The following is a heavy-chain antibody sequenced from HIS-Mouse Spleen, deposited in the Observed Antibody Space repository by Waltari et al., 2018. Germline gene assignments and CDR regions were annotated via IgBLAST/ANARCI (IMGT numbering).Heavy chain of an antibody. CDR1: GITLRSYA. Sequence: QVQLVESGGGVVQPGRSLRLSCGASGITLRSYAMPVVRRAPGKGLEWVAVISYDGSNKYYADSVKGRFTISRDNSKNTLYLQMNSLRAEDTAVYYCARDSYSSSWYFDYWGQGTLVTVSS. V-gene: IGHV3-30*04. J-gene: IGHJ4*02. D-gene: IGHD6-13*01. CDR3: ARDSYSSSWYFDY. CDR2: ISYDGSNK.